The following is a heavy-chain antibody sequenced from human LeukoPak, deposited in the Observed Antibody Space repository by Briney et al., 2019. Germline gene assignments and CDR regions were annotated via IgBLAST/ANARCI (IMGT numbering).Heavy chain of an antibody. CDR2: IWYDGSNK. V-gene: IGHV3-33*06. CDR3: AKDREEDYYDSSGYWDY. D-gene: IGHD3-22*01. CDR1: GFTFSSYG. Sequence: PGGSLRLSCAASGFTFSSYGMHWVRQAPGKGLEWVAVIWYDGSNKYYADSVKGRFTISRDNSKNTLYLQMNSLRAEDTAAYYCAKDREEDYYDSSGYWDYWGQGTLVTVSS. J-gene: IGHJ4*02.